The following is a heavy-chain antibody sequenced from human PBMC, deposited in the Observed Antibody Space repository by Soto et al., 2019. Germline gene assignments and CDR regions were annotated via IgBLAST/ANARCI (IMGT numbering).Heavy chain of an antibody. CDR2: LNPKSGGT. D-gene: IGHD2-8*01. V-gene: IGHV1-2*04. Sequence: QVQLVQSGAEVKKPGASVRVSCKASGYSFTDYHIHWVRQAPGQGLEWLGRLNPKSGGTSPAQKFQGWVTMTRDRSISTVYMELTRLRSDDTAVYFCARGHSTDCSNGVCSFFYNHEMDVWGQGTTVTVSS. CDR1: GYSFTDYH. CDR3: ARGHSTDCSNGVCSFFYNHEMDV. J-gene: IGHJ6*02.